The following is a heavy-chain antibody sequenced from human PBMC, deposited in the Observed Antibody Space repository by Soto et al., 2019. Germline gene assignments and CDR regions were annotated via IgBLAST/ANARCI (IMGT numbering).Heavy chain of an antibody. Sequence: QVQLVESGGGVVQPGRSLRLSCAASGFTFSRHTMHWVRQAPGKGLEWVAAISDDGSNTYYADSVKGRFTISRDNSKNXLXLXXNSLGGEDRAVYHCAREGDYDFWSGFNTPRYYFDAWGQGALVTVSS. CDR3: AREGDYDFWSGFNTPRYYFDA. CDR1: GFTFSRHT. CDR2: ISDDGSNT. J-gene: IGHJ4*02. V-gene: IGHV3-30-3*01. D-gene: IGHD3-3*01.